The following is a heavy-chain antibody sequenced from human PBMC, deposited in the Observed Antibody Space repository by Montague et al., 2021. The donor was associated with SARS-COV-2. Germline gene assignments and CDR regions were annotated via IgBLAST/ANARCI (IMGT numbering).Heavy chain of an antibody. CDR2: INHRGST. V-gene: IGHV4-34*01. D-gene: IGHD3-22*01. CDR3: ARGRQHINMVVVVVTGGEYYFDY. CDR1: DGSFSDYS. J-gene: IGHJ4*02. Sequence: SETLSLTCAVYDGSFSDYSWTWIRQPPGKGLEWIGEINHRGSTNYNPSLKSRVTISVDTSKNQFSLKITSVIAADTAVYYCARGRQHINMVVVVVTGGEYYFDYWGQGNLVAVAS.